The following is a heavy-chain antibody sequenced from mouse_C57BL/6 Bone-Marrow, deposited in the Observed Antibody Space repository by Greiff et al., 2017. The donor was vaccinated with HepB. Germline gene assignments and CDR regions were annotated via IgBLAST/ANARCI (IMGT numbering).Heavy chain of an antibody. CDR3: ARERCNYVRGYYFDY. CDR2: IYPGSGST. J-gene: IGHJ2*01. CDR1: GYTFTSYW. D-gene: IGHD2-1*01. Sequence: VQLQQPGAELVKPGASVKMSCKASGYTFTSYWITWVKQRPGQGLEWIGDIYPGSGSTNYNEKFKSKATLTVDTSSSTAYMQLSSLTSEDSAVYYCARERCNYVRGYYFDYWGQGTTLTVSS. V-gene: IGHV1-55*01.